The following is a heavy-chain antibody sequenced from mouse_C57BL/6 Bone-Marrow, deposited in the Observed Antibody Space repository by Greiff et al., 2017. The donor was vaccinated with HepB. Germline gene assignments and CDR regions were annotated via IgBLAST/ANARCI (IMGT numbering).Heavy chain of an antibody. CDR1: GYTFTDYN. D-gene: IGHD2-3*01. Sequence: EVQLQQSGPELVKPGASVKIPCKASGYTFTDYNMDWVKQSHGKSLEWIGDINPNNGGTIYNQKFKGKATLTVDKSSSTAYMELRSLTSEDTAVYYCARLGDGYYLWYFDVWGTGTTVTVSS. CDR3: ARLGDGYYLWYFDV. J-gene: IGHJ1*03. V-gene: IGHV1-18*01. CDR2: INPNNGGT.